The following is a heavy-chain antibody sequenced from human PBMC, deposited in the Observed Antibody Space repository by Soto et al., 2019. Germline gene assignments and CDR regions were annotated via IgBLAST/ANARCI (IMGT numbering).Heavy chain of an antibody. V-gene: IGHV1-2*06. CDR3: ARRQQLVLGPYSHAMDV. D-gene: IGHD6-6*01. CDR2: IDPNSGGT. CDR1: GYTFTGYY. Sequence: QVELVQSGAEVKKPGASVKVSCKAYGYTFTGYYIHWVRQAPGQGLEWMGRIDPNSGGTTYAQKYLGRVTMTRDTSISTGYMELTRLTSDDTAMYYCARRQQLVLGPYSHAMDVWGQGTTVTVSS. J-gene: IGHJ6*02.